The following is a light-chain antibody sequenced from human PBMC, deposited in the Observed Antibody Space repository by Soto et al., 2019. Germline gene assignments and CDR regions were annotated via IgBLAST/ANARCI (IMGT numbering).Light chain of an antibody. V-gene: IGLV2-14*01. CDR3: SSYTSSSPLYV. CDR2: EVS. J-gene: IGLJ1*01. Sequence: QSALTQPASVSGSPGQSITISCTGTSSDVGGYNYVSWYQQHPGKAPKLMIYEVSNRPSGVSNRFSGSKSGNTASLTISGLQAEDEADYYCSSYTSSSPLYVFGTGTKLT. CDR1: SSDVGGYNY.